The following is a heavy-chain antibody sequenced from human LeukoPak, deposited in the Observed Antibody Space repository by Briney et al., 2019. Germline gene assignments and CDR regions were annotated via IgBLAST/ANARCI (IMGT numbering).Heavy chain of an antibody. V-gene: IGHV3-23*01. CDR2: ISGSGGRT. CDR3: AKHRQVYGDSLMDV. D-gene: IGHD4-17*01. Sequence: GGSLRLSWAAAGFTFSSYAMSWVRQAPGKGLEWVSTISGSGGRTYFTDSVKGRFTISRENSKNTLYLQMNSLGSEDTAVYYCAKHRQVYGDSLMDVWGQGTTVTVSS. CDR1: GFTFSSYA. J-gene: IGHJ6*02.